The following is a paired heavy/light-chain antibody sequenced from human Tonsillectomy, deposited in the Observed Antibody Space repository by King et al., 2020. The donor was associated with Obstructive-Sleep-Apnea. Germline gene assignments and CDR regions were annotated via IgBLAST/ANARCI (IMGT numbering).Heavy chain of an antibody. V-gene: IGHV3-9*01. CDR1: GFTFDDYA. J-gene: IGHJ4*02. D-gene: IGHD3-10*01. CDR3: AKSKRDYTSGWVHYFDY. Sequence: EVQLVESGGGLVQPGRSLTLSCAASGFTFDDYAMHWVRQVPGKGLEWVSGVDWNSASLGYADSVKGRFTISRDNAKNSLYLQMNSLRTEDTAFYYCAKSKRDYTSGWVHYFDYWGQGTLVTVSS. CDR2: VDWNSASL.
Light chain of an antibody. CDR3: QQYNSFSPVT. V-gene: IGKV1-5*03. Sequence: DIQMTQSPSTLSASVGDRVTITCRASQSVSSWLAWYQQKPGNAPKLLIYKASSLESGVPSRFSGSGSGTEFSLTISSLQPDDFATYYCQQYNSFSPVTFGQGTKLEIK. J-gene: IGKJ2*01. CDR1: QSVSSW. CDR2: KAS.